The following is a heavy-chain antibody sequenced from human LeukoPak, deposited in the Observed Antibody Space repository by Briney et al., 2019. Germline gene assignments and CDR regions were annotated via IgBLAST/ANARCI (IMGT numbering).Heavy chain of an antibody. CDR2: ISAYNGNT. V-gene: IGHV1-18*01. CDR1: GGTFSSYA. D-gene: IGHD2-2*01. J-gene: IGHJ6*02. CDR3: ARHIVVVPAAHYYYYGMDV. Sequence: ASVKVSCKASGGTFSSYAISWVRQAPGQGLEWMGWISAYNGNTNYAQKLQGRVTMTTDTSTSTAYMELRSLRSDDTAVYYCARHIVVVPAAHYYYYGMDVWGQGTRVTVSS.